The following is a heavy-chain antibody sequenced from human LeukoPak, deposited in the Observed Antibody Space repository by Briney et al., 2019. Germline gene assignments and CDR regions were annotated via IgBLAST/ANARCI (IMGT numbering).Heavy chain of an antibody. Sequence: SETLSLTCAVYGGSFSGYYWSWIRQPPGKGLEWIGEINHSGSTNYNPSLKSRVTISVDTPKNQFSLKLSSVTAADTAVYYCARVNPPLNAFDIWGQGTMVTVSS. CDR1: GGSFSGYY. D-gene: IGHD4-23*01. V-gene: IGHV4-34*01. CDR3: ARVNPPLNAFDI. CDR2: INHSGST. J-gene: IGHJ3*02.